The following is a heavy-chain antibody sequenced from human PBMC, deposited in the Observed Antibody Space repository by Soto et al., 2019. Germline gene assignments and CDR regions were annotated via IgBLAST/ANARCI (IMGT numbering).Heavy chain of an antibody. J-gene: IGHJ5*02. V-gene: IGHV3-15*01. CDR1: GFTFSNAW. Sequence: EVQLVESGGGLVKPGGSLRLSCAASGFTFSNAWMSWVRQAPGKGLEWVGRIKSKTDGGTTDYAAPVKGRFTISRDDSKNTLYLQMNSLKTEDTAVYYCTTGITAGYLPPRSGWFDPWGQGTLVTVSS. D-gene: IGHD2-15*01. CDR3: TTGITAGYLPPRSGWFDP. CDR2: IKSKTDGGTT.